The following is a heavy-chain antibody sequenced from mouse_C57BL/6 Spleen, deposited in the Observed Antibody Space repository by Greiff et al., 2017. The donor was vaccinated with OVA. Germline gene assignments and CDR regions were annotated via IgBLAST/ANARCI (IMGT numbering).Heavy chain of an antibody. Sequence: VMLVESGPELVKPGASVKISCKASGYAFSSSWMNWVKQRPGKGLEWIGRIYPGDGDTNYNGKFKGKATLTADKSSSTAYMQLSSLTSEDSAVYFCARTLYYGSSFDYWGQGTTLTVSS. J-gene: IGHJ2*01. CDR1: GYAFSSSW. V-gene: IGHV1-82*01. D-gene: IGHD1-1*01. CDR3: ARTLYYGSSFDY. CDR2: IYPGDGDT.